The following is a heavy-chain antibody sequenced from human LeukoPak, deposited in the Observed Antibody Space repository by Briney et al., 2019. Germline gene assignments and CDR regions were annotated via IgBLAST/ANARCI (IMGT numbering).Heavy chain of an antibody. CDR1: SDSISSYY. J-gene: IGHJ5*02. CDR2: FYYSGST. D-gene: IGHD6-13*01. Sequence: SETLSLTCTVSSDSISSYYWSWIRQSPEKGLDWIGYFYYSGSTNYNPSLKSRVTISVDTSKNQFSLKLSSVTAADTAVYYCARDYGARGSTWYWWFDPWGQGTLVTVSS. V-gene: IGHV4-59*12. CDR3: ARDYGARGSTWYWWFDP.